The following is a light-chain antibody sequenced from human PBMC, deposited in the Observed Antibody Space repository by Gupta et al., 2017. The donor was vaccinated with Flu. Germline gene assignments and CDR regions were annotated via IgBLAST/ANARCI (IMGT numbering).Light chain of an antibody. CDR3: KQENNGHPNIT. V-gene: IGKV3D-15*02. Sequence: TLSVSPGERVALACRARQSVRRHLASYQKKPGHAPRHLIYDASTRATGVRARFSGSGARTELRLTINSGHSEESGVYYCKQENNGHPNITFGHGTKVDIK. CDR2: DAS. CDR1: QSVRRH. J-gene: IGKJ3*01.